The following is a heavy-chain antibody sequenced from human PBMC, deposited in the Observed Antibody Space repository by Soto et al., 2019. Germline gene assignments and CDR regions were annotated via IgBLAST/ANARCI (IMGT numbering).Heavy chain of an antibody. CDR2: IYYRGST. CDR3: ARYFKRYSGSPGPLEY. Sequence: SETLSLTCTVSGASISSGDYYWSWLRQPPGKGLEWIGLIYYRGSTHYNPSLKLRLIISVITSKNEFSLKLSSATAADTSVYYCARYFKRYSGSPGPLEYWGQGTLVTVSS. D-gene: IGHD6-6*01. J-gene: IGHJ4*02. CDR1: GASISSGDYY. V-gene: IGHV4-30-4*01.